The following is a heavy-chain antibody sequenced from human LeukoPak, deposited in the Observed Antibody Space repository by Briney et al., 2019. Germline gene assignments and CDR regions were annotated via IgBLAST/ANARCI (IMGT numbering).Heavy chain of an antibody. CDR3: AREGAYYGINFDY. Sequence: GGSLRLSYAASGFSFSHYSMNWVRQAPGKGLEWVSYISSSSSTIYYADSVKGRFTISRDNAKNSLYLQMNSLRDEDTAVFYCAREGAYYGINFDYWGQGTLVTVSS. D-gene: IGHD3-22*01. CDR2: ISSSSSTI. V-gene: IGHV3-48*02. J-gene: IGHJ4*02. CDR1: GFSFSHYS.